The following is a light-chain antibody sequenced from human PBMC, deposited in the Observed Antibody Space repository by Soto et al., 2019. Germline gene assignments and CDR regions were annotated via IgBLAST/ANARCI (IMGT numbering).Light chain of an antibody. J-gene: IGKJ2*01. Sequence: IVMTQSPDSLAVSLGERATINCKSSQSVLYDSYHRNYLAWYQQRPGQPPKLLIYWASTRESGVPDRFSGSGSGTDFTLTINSVQAEDVAVYYCQPYYRTPSYTFGQGTKLEIK. CDR3: QPYYRTPSYT. V-gene: IGKV4-1*01. CDR1: QSVLYDSYHRNY. CDR2: WAS.